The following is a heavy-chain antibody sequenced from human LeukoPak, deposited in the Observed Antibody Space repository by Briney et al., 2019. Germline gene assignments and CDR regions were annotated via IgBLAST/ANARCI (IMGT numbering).Heavy chain of an antibody. J-gene: IGHJ4*02. Sequence: PSETLSLTCAVSGGSISSSNWWSWVRQPPGKGLEWIGEIYHSGSTNYNPSLKSRVTISVDKSKNQFSLKLSSVTAADTAVYYCARRSAMVREDYFDYWGQGTLVTVSS. CDR3: ARRSAMVREDYFDY. V-gene: IGHV4-4*02. CDR2: IYHSGST. CDR1: GGSISSSNW. D-gene: IGHD3-10*01.